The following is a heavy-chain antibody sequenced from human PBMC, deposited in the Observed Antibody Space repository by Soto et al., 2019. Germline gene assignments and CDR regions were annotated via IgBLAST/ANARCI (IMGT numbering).Heavy chain of an antibody. CDR1: GFTFSSYG. D-gene: IGHD1-1*01. Sequence: QVLLVESGGGVVQPGRSLRLSCAASGFTFSSYGMHWVRQAPAKGLEWVAVIWYDGSNKYYADSMKGRFTISRDNSKNTLYLHMNNLRTEDTPVYYCARDERGTGNGFGYWGHGTPVTVSS. CDR2: IWYDGSNK. V-gene: IGHV3-33*01. CDR3: ARDERGTGNGFGY. J-gene: IGHJ4*01.